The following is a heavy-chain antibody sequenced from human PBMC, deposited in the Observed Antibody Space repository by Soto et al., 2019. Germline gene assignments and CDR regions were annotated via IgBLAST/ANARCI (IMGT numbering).Heavy chain of an antibody. CDR2: IYYSGST. CDR1: GDSVSSGGYY. D-gene: IGHD3-22*01. V-gene: IGHV4-31*03. J-gene: IGHJ6*02. CDR3: ARDGPNYYDSSGYFNVNGMDV. Sequence: SETLSLACTVSGDSVSSGGYYLSWIRQHPGKGLEWIGYIYYSGSTYYNPSLKSRVTISVDTSKNQFSLKLSSVTAADTAVYYCARDGPNYYDSSGYFNVNGMDVWGQGTTVTVSS.